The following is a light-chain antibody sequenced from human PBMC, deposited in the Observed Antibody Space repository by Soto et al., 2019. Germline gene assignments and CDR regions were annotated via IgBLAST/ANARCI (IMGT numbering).Light chain of an antibody. Sequence: EIVLTQSPGTLSLSPGERATLSCRASQSVSSSFLTWYQQRPGQAPRLLIYGASNRATGIPDRFSGSGSGTDFTLTISRLEPEDFAVYYCQQYDSSRGTFGQGTKLEIK. CDR1: QSVSSSF. CDR2: GAS. V-gene: IGKV3-20*01. CDR3: QQYDSSRGT. J-gene: IGKJ2*01.